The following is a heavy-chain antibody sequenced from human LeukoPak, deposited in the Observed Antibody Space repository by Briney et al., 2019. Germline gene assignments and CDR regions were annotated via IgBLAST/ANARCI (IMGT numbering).Heavy chain of an antibody. CDR3: ARDMAVAPYNWFDP. CDR1: GGSISTYY. Sequence: SETLSLTCSVSGGSISTYYWSWIRQPAGKGLEWIGRIQTNEGTIYNPSLKSRISMSVDTSKNQFSLKMTSVTAADTAAYYCARDMAVAPYNWFDPWGQGTLVTVSS. D-gene: IGHD6-19*01. CDR2: IQTNEGT. J-gene: IGHJ5*02. V-gene: IGHV4-4*07.